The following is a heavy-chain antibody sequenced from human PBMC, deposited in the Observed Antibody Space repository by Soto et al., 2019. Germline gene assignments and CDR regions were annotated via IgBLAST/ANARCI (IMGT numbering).Heavy chain of an antibody. J-gene: IGHJ4*02. D-gene: IGHD1-1*01. CDR1: GFSFSSSGVG. V-gene: IGHV2-5*05. Sequence: SGPTLVNPTQTLTLTCTFSGFSFSSSGVGVGWIRQPPGKALEWLALIYWDEDQRYAPSLRSRLTVTKDTSENRVVLTLTDMGPVDTGTYYCAHTQVINSNWNIFDYWGQGAPVTV. CDR2: IYWDEDQ. CDR3: AHTQVINSNWNIFDY.